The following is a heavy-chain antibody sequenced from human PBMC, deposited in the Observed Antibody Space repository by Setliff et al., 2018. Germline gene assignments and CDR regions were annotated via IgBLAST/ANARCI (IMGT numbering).Heavy chain of an antibody. D-gene: IGHD6-19*01. CDR1: GGTFSSYA. Sequence: SVKVSCKASGGTFSSYAISWVRQAPGQGLEWMGGIIPIFGTANYAQKFQGRVTMTTDTSTSTAYMELRSLRSDDTAVYYCARGVAGYFDYWGQGTLVTVSS. V-gene: IGHV1-69*05. CDR3: ARGVAGYFDY. J-gene: IGHJ4*02. CDR2: IIPIFGTA.